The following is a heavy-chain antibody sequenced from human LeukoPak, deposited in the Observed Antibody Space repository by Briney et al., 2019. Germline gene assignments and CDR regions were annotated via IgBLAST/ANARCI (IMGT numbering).Heavy chain of an antibody. CDR2: IKQDGSEK. CDR1: GFTFSMYW. V-gene: IGHV3-7*01. J-gene: IGHJ4*02. D-gene: IGHD6-13*01. Sequence: GGSLRLSCAASGFTFSMYWMSWVRQAPGKGLEWVANIKQDGSEKYYVDSVKGRFTISRDNAKNSLYLQMNSLRAEDTAVYYCARDGEVPYSSSWHVDYWGQGTLVTVSS. CDR3: ARDGEVPYSSSWHVDY.